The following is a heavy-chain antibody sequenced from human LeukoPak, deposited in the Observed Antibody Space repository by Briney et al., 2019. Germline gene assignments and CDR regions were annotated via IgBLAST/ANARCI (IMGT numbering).Heavy chain of an antibody. CDR3: ARGHSYYDNSGYSGIDY. J-gene: IGHJ4*02. CDR1: GGSISSSSYY. D-gene: IGHD3-22*01. V-gene: IGHV4-39*07. Sequence: SETLSLTCTVSGGSISSSSYYWGWIRRPPGNGLKWIGSIYYSGSTYYNPSLKSRVTISVDTSKNQFSLKLSSVTAADTAVYYCARGHSYYDNSGYSGIDYWGQGTLITVSS. CDR2: IYYSGST.